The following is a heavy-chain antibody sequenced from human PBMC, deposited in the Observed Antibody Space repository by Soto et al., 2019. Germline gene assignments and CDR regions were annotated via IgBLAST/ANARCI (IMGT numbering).Heavy chain of an antibody. CDR2: ISAYNGHT. CDR3: ARAEQLADYYYCYGMDV. J-gene: IGHJ6*02. Sequence: ASVKVSCKASGYTFTSYGITWVRQAPGQGLEWMGWISAYNGHTNYAQKLQGRVTMTTDTSTNTAYMELRSLRSDDTAVYYCARAEQLADYYYCYGMDVWGQGTTVTVSS. D-gene: IGHD6-13*01. V-gene: IGHV1-18*01. CDR1: GYTFTSYG.